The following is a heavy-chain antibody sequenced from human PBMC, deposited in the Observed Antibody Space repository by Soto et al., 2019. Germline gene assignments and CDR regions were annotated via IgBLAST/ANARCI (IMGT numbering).Heavy chain of an antibody. CDR3: ARHTGLGPIPFDY. Sequence: ASVKVSCKASGYTFTGYYMHWVRQAPGQGLEWMGWINPNSGGTNYAQKFQGRVTMTRDTSISTAYMELSRLRSDDTAVYYCARHTGLGPIPFDYWGQGTPVTVSS. J-gene: IGHJ4*02. CDR2: INPNSGGT. V-gene: IGHV1-2*02. CDR1: GYTFTGYY.